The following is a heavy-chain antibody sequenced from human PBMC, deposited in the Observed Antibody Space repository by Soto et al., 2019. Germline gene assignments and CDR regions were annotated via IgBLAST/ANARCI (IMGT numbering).Heavy chain of an antibody. CDR1: GYTFTSYW. CDR3: ARGGPQVVHNWVDP. J-gene: IGHJ5*02. CDR2: IDPTDSYT. Sequence: EVKLVQSGAEVKKPGESLRISCKGSGYTFTSYWINWVRQMPGKGLEWMGRIDPTDSYTNYNPSFQGYVTISADKSLSTAYLQWDSLRAPDTAAYYCARGGPQVVHNWVDPWGQGTLVNVSS. V-gene: IGHV5-10-1*01. D-gene: IGHD6-13*01.